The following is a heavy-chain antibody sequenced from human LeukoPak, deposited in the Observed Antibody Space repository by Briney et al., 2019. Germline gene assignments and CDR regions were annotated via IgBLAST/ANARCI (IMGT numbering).Heavy chain of an antibody. Sequence: PSETLSLTCTVSGGSIGSGGYYWSWIRQHPGKGLEWIGYIYYSGSTYYNPSLKSRVTISVDTSKNQFSLKLSSVTAADTAVYYCARVGSYDSSGYYDYWGQGTLVTVSS. D-gene: IGHD3-22*01. J-gene: IGHJ4*02. CDR2: IYYSGST. CDR3: ARVGSYDSSGYYDY. CDR1: GGSIGSGGYY. V-gene: IGHV4-31*03.